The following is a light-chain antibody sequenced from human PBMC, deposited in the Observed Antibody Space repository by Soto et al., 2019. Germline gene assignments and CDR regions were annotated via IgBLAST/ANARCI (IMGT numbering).Light chain of an antibody. CDR3: QQSDSTPLT. CDR2: AAS. J-gene: IGKJ4*01. CDR1: QSISSY. Sequence: DLQMTQSPSSLYASVGDRVTITCRASQSISSYLTWYQQKPGKAPKLLIYAASSLQSEVPSRFSGSGSGTDFTLTISSLQPEDFATYYFQQSDSTPLTVGGGTKVEIK. V-gene: IGKV1-39*01.